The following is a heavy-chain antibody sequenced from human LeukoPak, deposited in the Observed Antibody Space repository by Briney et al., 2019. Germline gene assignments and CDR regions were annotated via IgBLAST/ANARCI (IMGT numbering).Heavy chain of an antibody. CDR2: IYTSGST. J-gene: IGHJ4*02. Sequence: SETLSLTCTVSGGSISSYYWSWIRQPAGKGLEWIGRIYTSGSTNYNPSLESRVTMSVDTSKNQFSLKLSSVTAADTAVYYCARDYFSSGWYGSSFDYWGQGTLVTVSS. V-gene: IGHV4-4*07. CDR1: GGSISSYY. CDR3: ARDYFSSGWYGSSFDY. D-gene: IGHD6-19*01.